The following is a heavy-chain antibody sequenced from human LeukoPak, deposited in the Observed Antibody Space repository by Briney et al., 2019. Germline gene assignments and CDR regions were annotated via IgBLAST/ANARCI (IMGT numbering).Heavy chain of an antibody. J-gene: IGHJ3*01. CDR2: IRSKAYGGTT. V-gene: IGHV3-49*04. CDR3: VGSSNYPTYDVFEV. Sequence: GGSLRLSCTASGFTFGDYATSWVRQAPGKGLEWVGFIRSKAYGGTTEYAASVEGRFTISRDNSKNTLSLQMNSLRAEDTALYYCVGSSNYPTYDVFEVWGQGTMVTVSS. D-gene: IGHD3-3*01. CDR1: GFTFGDYA.